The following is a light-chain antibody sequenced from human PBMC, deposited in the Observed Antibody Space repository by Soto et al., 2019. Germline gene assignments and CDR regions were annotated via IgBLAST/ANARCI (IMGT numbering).Light chain of an antibody. V-gene: IGKV3-15*01. CDR1: QSVSSN. Sequence: EIVMTQSPATLSVSPGERATLSCRASQSVSSNLAWYQQKPGQAPRLLIYGASTRATGIPARFSGSGSGTAFTLTISSLQSADFAVYYCQQYNNWSRTFGQGTKVEIK. CDR2: GAS. J-gene: IGKJ1*01. CDR3: QQYNNWSRT.